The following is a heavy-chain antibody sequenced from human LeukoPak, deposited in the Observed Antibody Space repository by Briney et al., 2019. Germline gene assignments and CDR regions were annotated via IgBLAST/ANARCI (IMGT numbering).Heavy chain of an antibody. CDR1: GGSFSGYY. CDR2: INHSGST. Sequence: SETLSLTCAVYGGSFSGYYWSWIRQPPGKGLDWIGEINHSGSTNYNPSLKRRVTISVDTSKNQFPLTLSSVTAADTAVYYCARQGARLLSDGDYPGWFDPWGQGTLVTVSS. CDR3: ARQGARLLSDGDYPGWFDP. D-gene: IGHD4-17*01. J-gene: IGHJ5*02. V-gene: IGHV4-34*01.